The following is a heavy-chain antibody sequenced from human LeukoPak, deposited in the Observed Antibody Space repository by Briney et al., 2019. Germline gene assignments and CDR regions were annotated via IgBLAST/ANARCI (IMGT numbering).Heavy chain of an antibody. V-gene: IGHV4-61*10. D-gene: IGHD4-17*01. CDR3: ARGLRVNWFDP. CDR1: GGSVSSGNYY. J-gene: IGHJ5*02. Sequence: PSETLSLTCSVSGGSVSSGNYYWSWIRQPAGKGLEWIGRIYTSGTTNYNPSLKSRATISVDTSKNQFSLKLSSVTAADTAVYYCARGLRVNWFDPWGQGTLVTVSS. CDR2: IYTSGTT.